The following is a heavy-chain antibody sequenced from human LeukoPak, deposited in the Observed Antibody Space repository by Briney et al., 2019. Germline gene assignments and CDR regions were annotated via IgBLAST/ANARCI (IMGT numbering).Heavy chain of an antibody. Sequence: SETLSLTCTVSGGSISSYYWSWIRQPPGKGLEWIGYIYYSGSTNYNPSLKSRVTISVDTSKNQFSLKLSSVTAADTAVYYCAILEYSSSSHDYWGQGTLVTVSS. D-gene: IGHD6-6*01. CDR1: GGSISSYY. CDR2: IYYSGST. V-gene: IGHV4-59*08. CDR3: AILEYSSSSHDY. J-gene: IGHJ4*02.